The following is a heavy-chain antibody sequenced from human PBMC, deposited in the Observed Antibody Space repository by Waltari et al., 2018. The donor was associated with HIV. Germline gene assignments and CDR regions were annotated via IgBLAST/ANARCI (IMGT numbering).Heavy chain of an antibody. J-gene: IGHJ5*02. CDR1: GNNFTSYG. D-gene: IGHD2-2*02. Sequence: VQLVQSGAEGKKPGASVKVPCKASGNNFTSYGISRVRQALGTGVGRMGWIRAYNGNTNYAQKLQGRVTMTTDTSTSTAYMELRSLRSDDTAVYYCARVDYCSSTSCYTPGANWFDPWGQGTLVTVSS. CDR2: IRAYNGNT. V-gene: IGHV1-18*01. CDR3: ARVDYCSSTSCYTPGANWFDP.